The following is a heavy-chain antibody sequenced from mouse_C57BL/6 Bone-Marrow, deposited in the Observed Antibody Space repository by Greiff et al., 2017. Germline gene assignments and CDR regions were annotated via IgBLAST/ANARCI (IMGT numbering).Heavy chain of an antibody. J-gene: IGHJ4*01. D-gene: IGHD2-1*01. CDR3: AIGGNYGGCAMDY. Sequence: QVQLQQSGAELVKPGASVKMSCTASGFTFTTYPMEWMKQNHGKSLEWIGNFHPYNDDTKYNEKFQGKATLTVETSSSTVYLELSRLTSDDSAVYYCAIGGNYGGCAMDYWGQGTSLTVAS. V-gene: IGHV1-47*01. CDR1: GFTFTTYP. CDR2: FHPYNDDT.